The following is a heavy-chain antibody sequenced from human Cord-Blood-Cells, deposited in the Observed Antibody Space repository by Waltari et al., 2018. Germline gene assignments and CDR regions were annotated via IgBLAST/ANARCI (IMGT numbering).Heavy chain of an antibody. D-gene: IGHD6-13*01. CDR2: IYYSGST. Sequence: LQLQESGPGLVKPSETLSLTCTVSGGSISSSSYYWGWIRQPPGKGLEWSGGIYYSGSTYYNPSLKSRVTISVDTSKNQFALKLSSVTAADTAVYYCARRGIAAAGDAFDIWGQGTMVTVSS. V-gene: IGHV4-39*01. J-gene: IGHJ3*02. CDR1: GGSISSSSYY. CDR3: ARRGIAAAGDAFDI.